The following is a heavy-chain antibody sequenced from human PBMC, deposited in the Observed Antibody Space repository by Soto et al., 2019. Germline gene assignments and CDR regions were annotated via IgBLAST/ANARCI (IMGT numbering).Heavy chain of an antibody. J-gene: IGHJ4*02. D-gene: IGHD1-1*01. Sequence: SVKVSCKASGGTFSSYPISWVRQAPGQGLEWMGAIIPIFGTANYAQKFQGRVTITADESASTGYMELSSLTSADTALYYCARPRTVATTKGYDYWGQGTLVTVSS. CDR2: IIPIFGTA. V-gene: IGHV1-69*13. CDR3: ARPRTVATTKGYDY. CDR1: GGTFSSYP.